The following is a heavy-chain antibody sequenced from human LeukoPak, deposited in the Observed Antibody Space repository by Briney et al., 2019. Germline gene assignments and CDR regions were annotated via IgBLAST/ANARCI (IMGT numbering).Heavy chain of an antibody. CDR3: ASSYCSSTSCYLWWYYMDV. CDR1: GYTFTGYY. CDR2: INPNCGGT. Sequence: ASVKVSCKASGYTFTGYYMHWVRQAPGQGLEWMGWINPNCGGTNYAQKFQGRVTMTRDTSISTAYMELSRLRSDDTAVYYCASSYCSSTSCYLWWYYMDVWGKGTTVTVSS. J-gene: IGHJ6*03. D-gene: IGHD2-2*01. V-gene: IGHV1-2*02.